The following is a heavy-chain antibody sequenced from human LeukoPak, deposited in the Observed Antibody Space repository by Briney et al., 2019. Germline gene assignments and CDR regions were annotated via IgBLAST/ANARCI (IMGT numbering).Heavy chain of an antibody. CDR2: IIPIFGRA. Sequence: ASVKVSCKASGGTFSSEAFIWVRQAPGQGLEWMGGIIPIFGRADYAQKFQDIVTITTDGSTSTVYMELSSLRSEDTAVYYCARGETILNWFDPWGQGTLVTVSS. CDR1: GGTFSSEA. J-gene: IGHJ5*02. CDR3: ARGETILNWFDP. D-gene: IGHD1-1*01. V-gene: IGHV1-69*05.